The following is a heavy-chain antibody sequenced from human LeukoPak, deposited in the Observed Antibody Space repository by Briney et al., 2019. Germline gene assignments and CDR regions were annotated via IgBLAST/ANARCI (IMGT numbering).Heavy chain of an antibody. J-gene: IGHJ4*02. V-gene: IGHV3-48*03. CDR1: GFTFSSYE. Sequence: GGSLRLSCAASGFTFSSYEMNWVRQAPGKGLEWVSYISSSGSTIYDADSVKGRFTISRDNAKNSLYLQMNSLRAEDTALYYCAKGGMTTVTNPFDYWGQGTLVTVSS. CDR3: AKGGMTTVTNPFDY. CDR2: ISSSGSTI. D-gene: IGHD4-17*01.